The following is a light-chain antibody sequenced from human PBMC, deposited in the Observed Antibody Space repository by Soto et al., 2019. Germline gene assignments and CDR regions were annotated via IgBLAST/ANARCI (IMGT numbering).Light chain of an antibody. CDR1: SSDVGGYHY. J-gene: IGLJ7*01. Sequence: QSALTQPASVSGSPGQSITISCTGTSSDVGGYHYVSWYQQHPGKAPKLMIYDVSNRPSGVSNRFSGSKSGNTASLTISGLQAEDEADYYCSSYTRSSTPVFGGGTQLTVL. CDR2: DVS. V-gene: IGLV2-14*01. CDR3: SSYTRSSTPV.